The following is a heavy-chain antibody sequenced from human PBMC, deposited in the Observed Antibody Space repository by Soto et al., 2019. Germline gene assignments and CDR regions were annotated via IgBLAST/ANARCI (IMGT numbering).Heavy chain of an antibody. CDR3: AKGPRNWGSDH. V-gene: IGHV1-8*02. CDR1: GYTFTSDD. Sequence: QVLLVQSGAEVKKPGASVKISCKASGYTFTSDDFNWVRQATGQGREWMGWMNPNNGNTGYAQKFQGRVTMTRDTTISAAKMQLSSMTSEDTAVYYCAKGPRNWGSDHWGQGTLVTVSS. J-gene: IGHJ4*02. CDR2: MNPNNGNT. D-gene: IGHD7-27*01.